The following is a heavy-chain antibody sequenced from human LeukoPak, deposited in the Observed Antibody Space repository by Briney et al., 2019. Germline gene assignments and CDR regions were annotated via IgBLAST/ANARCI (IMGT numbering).Heavy chain of an antibody. CDR2: INPNSGGT. J-gene: IGHJ4*02. Sequence: ASVKVSCKASGYTFTGYYMHWVRQAPGQGLEWMGWINPNSGGTNYAQKFQGRVTMTRDTSISTAYMELSRLRSDDTAVYYCARDRDSSSWYYFDYWGQGTLVTVSS. V-gene: IGHV1-2*02. CDR1: GYTFTGYY. D-gene: IGHD6-13*01. CDR3: ARDRDSSSWYYFDY.